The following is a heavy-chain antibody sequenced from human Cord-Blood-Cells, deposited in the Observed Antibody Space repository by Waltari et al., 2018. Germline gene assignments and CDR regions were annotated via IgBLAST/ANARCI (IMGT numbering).Heavy chain of an antibody. CDR2: IYTSGST. J-gene: IGHJ6*02. CDR1: GGSISSYY. CDR3: ARDSVVATRRRYYYYYGMDV. V-gene: IGHV4-4*07. D-gene: IGHD5-12*01. Sequence: QVQLQESGPGLVKPSETLSLTCTVSGGSISSYYWSWIRQPAGKGLEWIGRIYTSGSTNYNPCLKSWGNMSVDTSKNQFSLKLSSVTAADTAVYYCARDSVVATRRRYYYYYGMDVWGQGTTVTVSS.